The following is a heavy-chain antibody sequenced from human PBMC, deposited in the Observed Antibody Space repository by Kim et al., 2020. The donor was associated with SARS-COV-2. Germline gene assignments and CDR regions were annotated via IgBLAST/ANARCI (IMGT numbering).Heavy chain of an antibody. CDR1: GGTFSSYA. V-gene: IGHV1-69*13. D-gene: IGHD6-13*01. J-gene: IGHJ2*01. CDR3: ARDQFIAAAGNWYFDL. Sequence: SVKVSCKASGGTFSSYAISWVRQAPGQGLEWMGGIIPIFGTANYAQKFQGRVTITADESTSTAYMELSSLRSEDTAVYYCARDQFIAAAGNWYFDLWGRGTLVTVSS. CDR2: IIPIFGTA.